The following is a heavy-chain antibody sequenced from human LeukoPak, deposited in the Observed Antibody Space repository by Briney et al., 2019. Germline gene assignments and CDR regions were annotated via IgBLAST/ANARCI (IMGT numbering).Heavy chain of an antibody. CDR1: GYTFTSYD. J-gene: IGHJ4*02. D-gene: IGHD2-15*01. CDR3: ARGTRGTLGYCSGGSCYSFFY. V-gene: IGHV1-8*01. CDR2: MNPNRGNT. Sequence: ASLKVSCKASGYTFTSYDINWVRHATGQGLEWMGWMNPNRGNTGYAQKFQARVTMTRNTSITTAYMELSSLRSEDKAVYYCARGTRGTLGYCSGGSCYSFFYWGQGTLVTVSS.